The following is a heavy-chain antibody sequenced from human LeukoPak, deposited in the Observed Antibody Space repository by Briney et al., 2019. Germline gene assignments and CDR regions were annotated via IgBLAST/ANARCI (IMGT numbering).Heavy chain of an antibody. CDR3: ARDGFYDTLGLYYYGMDV. J-gene: IGHJ6*02. D-gene: IGHD2/OR15-2a*01. CDR2: IKQDGSEK. CDR1: GFTFSSYW. V-gene: IGHV3-7*01. Sequence: GGSLRLSCAASGFTFSSYWMSWVRQAPGKGLEGVANIKQDGSEKYYVDSVKGRFTISRDNAKNSLYLQMNSLRAEDTAVYYCARDGFYDTLGLYYYGMDVWGQGTTVTVSS.